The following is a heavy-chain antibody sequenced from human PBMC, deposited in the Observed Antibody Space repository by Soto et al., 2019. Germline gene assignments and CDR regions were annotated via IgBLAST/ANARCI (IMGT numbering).Heavy chain of an antibody. CDR2: INPSGGST. Sequence: ASVKVSCKASGYTFTSYYMHWVRQAPGQGLEWMGIINPSGGSTSYAQKFQGRVTMTRDTSTSTVYMELSSLRSEDTAVYYCARESRPGLGSSSSASFYYYYGMDVWGQGTTVTVSS. D-gene: IGHD6-6*01. CDR1: GYTFTSYY. CDR3: ARESRPGLGSSSSASFYYYYGMDV. V-gene: IGHV1-46*01. J-gene: IGHJ6*02.